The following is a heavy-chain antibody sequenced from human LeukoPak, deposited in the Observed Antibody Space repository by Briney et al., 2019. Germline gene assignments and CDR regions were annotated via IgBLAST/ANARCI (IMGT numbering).Heavy chain of an antibody. Sequence: GGSLRLSCAASGFTFSSYWMHWVRQAPGKGLEWVAVIWYDGSNKYYADSVKGRFTISRDNSKNTLYLQMNSLRVEDTAVYYCARDFSVEMATPGHAYWGQGTLVTVSS. CDR3: ARDFSVEMATPGHAY. D-gene: IGHD5-24*01. V-gene: IGHV3-33*08. CDR2: IWYDGSNK. CDR1: GFTFSSYW. J-gene: IGHJ4*02.